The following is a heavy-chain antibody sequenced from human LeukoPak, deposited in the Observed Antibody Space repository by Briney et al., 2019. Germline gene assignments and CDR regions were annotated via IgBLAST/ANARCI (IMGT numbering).Heavy chain of an antibody. CDR1: GFTFSSYT. J-gene: IGHJ6*02. V-gene: IGHV3-23*01. Sequence: GGSLRLSCAASGFTFSSYTMNWVRQAPGQGLEWVSGISGSGGITNYADSVKGRFTISRDNSKNTLYLQMNSLRAEDTAVYYCAKVQRFHYYYGMDVWGQGTTVTVSS. CDR2: ISGSGGIT. CDR3: AKVQRFHYYYGMDV. D-gene: IGHD3-3*01.